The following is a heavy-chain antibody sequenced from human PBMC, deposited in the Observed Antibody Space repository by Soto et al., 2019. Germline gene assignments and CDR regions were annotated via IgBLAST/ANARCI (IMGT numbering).Heavy chain of an antibody. CDR2: IYYSGST. CDR3: ARAWGGHVEDY. D-gene: IGHD3-16*01. J-gene: IGHJ4*02. Sequence: QVQLQESGPGLVKPSETLSLTCTVSGGSISSYYWSWIRQPPGKGLEWIGYIYYSGSTNYNPSLKSRGTISVDTSKNQFSLKLSSVTAADTAVYYCARAWGGHVEDYWGQGTLVTVSS. CDR1: GGSISSYY. V-gene: IGHV4-59*01.